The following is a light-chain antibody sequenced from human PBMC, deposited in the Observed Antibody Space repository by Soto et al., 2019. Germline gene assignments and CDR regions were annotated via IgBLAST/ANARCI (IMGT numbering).Light chain of an antibody. Sequence: DIVMTQSPDSLAVSLGERATINCKSSQSVLYNSNSKNYLAWYQQKVGQPPKLLIYRASTRESGVPDRFSGSGSGTDFTLTISSLQAEDVAVYYCQQYHTNVAFGQGTRLEIK. V-gene: IGKV4-1*01. CDR3: QQYHTNVA. J-gene: IGKJ5*01. CDR1: QSVLYNSNSKNY. CDR2: RAS.